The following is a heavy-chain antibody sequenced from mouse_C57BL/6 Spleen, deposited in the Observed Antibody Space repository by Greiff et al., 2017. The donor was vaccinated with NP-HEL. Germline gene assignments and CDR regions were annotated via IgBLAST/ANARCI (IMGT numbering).Heavy chain of an antibody. CDR1: GFTFTDYY. D-gene: IGHD1-2*01. V-gene: IGHV7-3*01. Sequence: DVMLVESGGGLVQPGGSLSLSCAASGFTFTDYYMSWVRQPPGKALEWLGFIRNKANGYTTEYSASVKGRFTISRDNSQSILYLQMNALRAEDSATYYCARGDGGCAYWGQGTLVTVSA. CDR2: IRNKANGYTT. CDR3: ARGDGGCAY. J-gene: IGHJ3*01.